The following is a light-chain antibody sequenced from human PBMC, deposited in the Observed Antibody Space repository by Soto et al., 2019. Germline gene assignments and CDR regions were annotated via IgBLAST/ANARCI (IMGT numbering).Light chain of an antibody. CDR2: DAS. J-gene: IGKJ5*01. V-gene: IGKV3-11*01. CDR3: QQRYVWPIT. CDR1: QRIGDY. Sequence: DSVLTQSPATLSLSPGERATLSCRANQRIGDYLAWYQQKPGQAPRLLIYDASNRAAGTPARFGGSGSDSDYTLTISSLQPEDFAVYYCQQRYVWPITFGQGTRLEI.